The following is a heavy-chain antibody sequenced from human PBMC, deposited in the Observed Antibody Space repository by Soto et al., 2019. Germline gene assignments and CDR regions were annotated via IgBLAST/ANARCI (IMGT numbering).Heavy chain of an antibody. D-gene: IGHD2-21*01. CDR2: ISGSGGST. J-gene: IGHJ3*02. CDR1: GFTFSSYP. Sequence: LGGSLSLSCAASGFTFSSYPMSWFRQAPGKGLEWVSAISGSGGSTYYADSVKGRFTISRDNAQNTLYLQMNSLRAEDTAVYYGAIFLRASRLQSPREAFDIWGPGTMVNVS. CDR3: AIFLRASRLQSPREAFDI. V-gene: IGHV3-23*01.